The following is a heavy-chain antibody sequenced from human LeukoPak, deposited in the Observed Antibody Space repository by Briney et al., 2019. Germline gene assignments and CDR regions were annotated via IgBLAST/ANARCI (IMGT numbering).Heavy chain of an antibody. CDR1: GYDFTSVG. D-gene: IGHD6-19*01. CDR3: ARAGSGSGWYFDY. V-gene: IGHV1-18*01. CDR2: ISPYNGNT. J-gene: IGHJ4*02. Sequence: ASVKVSCKASGYDFTSVGITWVRRAPGQGLEWMGWISPYNGNTRYAQKFQGRVAMTTDTSTTTAYMELRGLRFNDTAVYYCARAGSGSGWYFDYWGQGTLVTAYS.